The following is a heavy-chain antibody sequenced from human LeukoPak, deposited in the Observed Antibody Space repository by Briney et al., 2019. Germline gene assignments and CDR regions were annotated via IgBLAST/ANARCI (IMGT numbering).Heavy chain of an antibody. CDR3: ARLRYYDSSGYTFDN. J-gene: IGHJ4*01. CDR2: IYYSGTT. V-gene: IGHV4-39*07. Sequence: PSETLSLTCTVSGGSLSSSSYYWGWIRQPPGKGLEWIGSIYYSGTTYYSPSLKSRVTISVDTSQNQFSLKLSSVTAADTAVYYCARLRYYDSSGYTFDNWGHGTLVTVSS. D-gene: IGHD3-22*01. CDR1: GGSLSSSSYY.